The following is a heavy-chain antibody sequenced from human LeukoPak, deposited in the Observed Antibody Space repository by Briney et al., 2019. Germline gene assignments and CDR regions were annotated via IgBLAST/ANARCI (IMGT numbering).Heavy chain of an antibody. CDR2: IYYSGRT. J-gene: IGHJ4*02. V-gene: IGHV4-39*01. CDR3: ARLSIAARPHYFDY. D-gene: IGHD6-6*01. CDR1: GGSLSSSSYY. Sequence: SETLSLTCTVSGGSLSSSSYYWGWIRQPPGDGLEWIGSIYYSGRTYYNPSLKSRVTISVDTSKNQSSLELSSVTAADTAVYYCARLSIAARPHYFDYWGQGTLVTVSS.